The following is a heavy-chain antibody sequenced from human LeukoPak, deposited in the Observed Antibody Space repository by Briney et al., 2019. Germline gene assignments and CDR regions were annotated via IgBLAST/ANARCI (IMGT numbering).Heavy chain of an antibody. D-gene: IGHD1-7*01. CDR1: GDSISSSSYS. J-gene: IGHJ5*02. V-gene: IGHV4-39*02. Sequence: SETLSLTCTLSGDSISSSSYSWGWIRQPPGKGLEWIGSIYYSGSTYYNPSLRSRVTISVDTSKNLFSLKLNSVTAADTAVYYCATTRYNWNSCFDPWGQGTLVTVSS. CDR3: ATTRYNWNSCFDP. CDR2: IYYSGST.